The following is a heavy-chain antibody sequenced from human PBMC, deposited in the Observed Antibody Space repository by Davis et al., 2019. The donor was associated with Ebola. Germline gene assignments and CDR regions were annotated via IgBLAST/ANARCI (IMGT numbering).Heavy chain of an antibody. Sequence: GESLKISCAASGFTFSSYWMHWVRQAPGKGLVWVSRINSDGSSTSYADSVKGRFTISRDNSKNTLYLQMNSLRAEDTAVYYCARDRVVVAATPPDAFDIWGQGTMVTVSS. CDR2: INSDGSST. J-gene: IGHJ3*02. CDR3: ARDRVVVAATPPDAFDI. CDR1: GFTFSSYW. V-gene: IGHV3-74*01. D-gene: IGHD2-15*01.